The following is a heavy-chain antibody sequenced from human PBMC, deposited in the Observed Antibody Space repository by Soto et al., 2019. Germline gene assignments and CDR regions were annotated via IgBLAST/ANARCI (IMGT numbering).Heavy chain of an antibody. Sequence: QVQLVQSGAEVKKPGASVKVSCKASGYTFTSYYMHWVRQAPGQGLEWMGIINPSGGSTSYAQKFQGRVTMTRDTSTSTVYMELSSLRSEDTAVYYCAREKGRAIFGEVGWFDPWGQGTLVTVSS. CDR2: INPSGGST. CDR3: AREKGRAIFGEVGWFDP. CDR1: GYTFTSYY. J-gene: IGHJ5*02. V-gene: IGHV1-46*01. D-gene: IGHD3-3*01.